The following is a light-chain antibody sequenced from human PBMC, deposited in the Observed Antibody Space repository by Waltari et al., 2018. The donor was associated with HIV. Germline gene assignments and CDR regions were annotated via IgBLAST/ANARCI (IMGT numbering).Light chain of an antibody. J-gene: IGLJ3*02. V-gene: IGLV3-25*03. CDR3: QSTDTSGTYWV. CDR2: KDS. CDR1: ALSQQY. Sequence: SYELPQPPSVSVSPGQTARITCSGDALSQQYAYWYQQKPGQAPVLMIYKDSERPSGIPERFSGSSSGTTVTLTISGVQAEDEADYYCQSTDTSGTYWVFGGGTKLTVL.